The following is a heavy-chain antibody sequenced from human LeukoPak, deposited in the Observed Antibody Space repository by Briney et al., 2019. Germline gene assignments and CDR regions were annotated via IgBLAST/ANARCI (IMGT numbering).Heavy chain of an antibody. CDR3: ARARYGSGGYFFDF. J-gene: IGHJ4*02. D-gene: IGHD3-10*01. CDR2: IKQDGSEI. Sequence: GGSLRLSYAASGFNFNSYWMSWVRQAPGQGLECVANIKQDGSEIYFVDSVKGRFTISRDNAKSSLYLQMNSLRGEDTAVYYCARARYGSGGYFFDFWGQGTLVTVSS. CDR1: GFNFNSYW. V-gene: IGHV3-7*04.